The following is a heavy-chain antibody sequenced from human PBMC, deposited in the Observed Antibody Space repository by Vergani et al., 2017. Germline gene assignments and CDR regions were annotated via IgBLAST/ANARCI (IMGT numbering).Heavy chain of an antibody. CDR3: AREPYSNHLGYYYYYMDV. CDR2: IDYSGST. CDR1: GGSISSSSYY. J-gene: IGHJ6*03. V-gene: IGHV4-61*01. Sequence: QVQLQESGPGLVKPSETLSLTCTVSGGSISSSSYYWGWIRQPPGKGLEWIGDIDYSGSTNYNPSLKSRVTISVDTSKNQFSLKLSSVTAADTAVYYCAREPYSNHLGYYYYYMDVWGKGTTVTVSS. D-gene: IGHD4-11*01.